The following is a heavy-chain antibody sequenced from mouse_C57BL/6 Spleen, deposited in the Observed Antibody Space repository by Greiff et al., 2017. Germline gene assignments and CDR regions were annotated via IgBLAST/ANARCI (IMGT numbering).Heavy chain of an antibody. CDR1: GFTFSSYG. D-gene: IGHD2-5*01. V-gene: IGHV5-6*01. CDR3: ARHPAYYSNSFAY. J-gene: IGHJ3*01. CDR2: ISSGGSYT. Sequence: EVQVVESGGDLVKPGGSLKLSCAASGFTFSSYGMSWVRQTPDKRLEWVATISSGGSYTYYPDSVKGRFTISRDNAKNTLYLQMSSLKSEDTAMYYCARHPAYYSNSFAYWGQGTLVTVSA.